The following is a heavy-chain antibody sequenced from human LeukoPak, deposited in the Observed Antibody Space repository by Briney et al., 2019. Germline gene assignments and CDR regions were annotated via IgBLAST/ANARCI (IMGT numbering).Heavy chain of an antibody. CDR1: GYTFTGYY. CDR2: INPNSGGT. CDR3: AGGGMVRGVTNLDY. J-gene: IGHJ4*02. Sequence: ASVKVSCKASGYTFTGYYMHWVRQAPGQGLEWMGWINPNSGGTNYAQKFQGRVTMTRDMSTSTVYMELSSLRSEDTAVYYCAGGGMVRGVTNLDYWGQGTLVTVSS. D-gene: IGHD3-10*01. V-gene: IGHV1-2*02.